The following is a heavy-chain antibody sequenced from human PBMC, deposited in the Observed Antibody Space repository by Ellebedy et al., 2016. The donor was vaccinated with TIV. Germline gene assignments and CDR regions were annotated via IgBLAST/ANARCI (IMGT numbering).Heavy chain of an antibody. CDR3: ARGIVVPAVPKWGGFYFDS. CDR2: INPSDGST. V-gene: IGHV1-46*01. CDR1: GYRFTSFY. Sequence: ASVKVSCXASGYRFTSFYIVWVRQAHGRGLEWMGIINPSDGSTTYPQKFQGRVAMTRDTATSTVYMELSSLRSGDTAVYYCARGIVVPAVPKWGGFYFDSWGQGTLVTVSS. D-gene: IGHD2-2*01. J-gene: IGHJ4*02.